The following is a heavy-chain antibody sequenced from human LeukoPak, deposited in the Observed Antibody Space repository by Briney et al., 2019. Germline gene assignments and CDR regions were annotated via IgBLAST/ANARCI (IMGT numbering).Heavy chain of an antibody. Sequence: EPGRSLRLSCAASGFTFDDYAMHWVRQAPGKGLEWVSGISWNSGSIGYADSVKGRFTISRDNAKNSLYLQMNSLRAEDTALYYCANNNWNFFDIWGQGTMVTVSS. D-gene: IGHD1-7*01. CDR2: ISWNSGSI. CDR1: GFTFDDYA. CDR3: ANNNWNFFDI. J-gene: IGHJ3*02. V-gene: IGHV3-9*01.